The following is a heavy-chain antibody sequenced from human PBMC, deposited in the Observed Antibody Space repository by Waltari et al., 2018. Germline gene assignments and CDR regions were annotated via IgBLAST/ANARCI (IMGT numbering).Heavy chain of an antibody. CDR1: GFPFRISW. CDR3: VLYSSEVLGDC. J-gene: IGHJ4*02. Sequence: QLVESGGGLVQPGGSLQLSCAASGFPFRISWLHWVRQAPGKGLLSVAHINTYGSITNYADSVKGRFTISRDNAKNTLFLQMNSLRAEDTALYYCVLYSSEVLGDCWGRGTLVTVSS. CDR2: INTYGSIT. D-gene: IGHD6-25*01. V-gene: IGHV3-74*01.